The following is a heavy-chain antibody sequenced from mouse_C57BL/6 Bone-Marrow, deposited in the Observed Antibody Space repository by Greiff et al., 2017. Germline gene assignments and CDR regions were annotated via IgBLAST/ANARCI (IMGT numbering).Heavy chain of an antibody. V-gene: IGHV1-81*01. CDR2: IYPRSGNT. CDR1: GYTFTSYG. CDR3: ARPGYYYGPWFAY. Sequence: QVQLKQSGAELARPGASVKLSCKASGYTFTSYGISWVKQRTGQGLEWIGEIYPRSGNTYYNEKFKGKATLTADKSSSTAYMELRSLTSEDSAVYFCARPGYYYGPWFAYWGQGTLVTVSA. D-gene: IGHD1-1*01. J-gene: IGHJ3*01.